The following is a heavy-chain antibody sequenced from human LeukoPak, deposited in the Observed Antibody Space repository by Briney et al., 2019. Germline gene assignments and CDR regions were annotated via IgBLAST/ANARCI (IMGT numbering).Heavy chain of an antibody. Sequence: SETLSLTCTVSGGSISSGSYYWSWIRQPAGKGLEWIGRIYTSGSTNYNPSLKSRVTISVDTSKNQFSLKLSSETAADTAVYYCARVGYSGYDFRGTFDYWGQGTLVTVSS. CDR1: GGSISSGSYY. CDR2: IYTSGST. V-gene: IGHV4-61*02. J-gene: IGHJ4*02. CDR3: ARVGYSGYDFRGTFDY. D-gene: IGHD5-12*01.